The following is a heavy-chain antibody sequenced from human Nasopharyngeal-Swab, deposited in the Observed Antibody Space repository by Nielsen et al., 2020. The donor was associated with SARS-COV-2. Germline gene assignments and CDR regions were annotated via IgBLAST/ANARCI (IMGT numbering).Heavy chain of an antibody. J-gene: IGHJ4*02. CDR2: IYPGDSDT. V-gene: IGHV5-51*01. CDR3: ARRVGYCSGGSCYFDY. CDR1: GYSFTSYW. Sequence: GESLKIFCKGSGYSFTSYWIGWVRQMPGKGLEWMGIIYPGDSDTRYSPSFQGQVTISADKSISTAYLQWSNLKASDTAMYYCARRVGYCSGGSCYFDYWGQGTLVTVSS. D-gene: IGHD2-15*01.